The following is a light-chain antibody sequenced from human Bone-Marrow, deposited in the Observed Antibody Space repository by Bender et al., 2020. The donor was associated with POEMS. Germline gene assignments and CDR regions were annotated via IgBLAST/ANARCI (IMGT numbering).Light chain of an antibody. CDR3: QSYDSGNRV. Sequence: NFMLTQPLSVSESPGATVTISCTRNSGGISSSYVQWFQHRPGNSPTTVIFGDNQRPSGVPHRFSGSIDISSNSASLTISGLKTDDEADYNCQSYDSGNRVFGGGTRLTVL. J-gene: IGLJ3*02. CDR1: SGGISSSY. CDR2: GDN. V-gene: IGLV6-57*01.